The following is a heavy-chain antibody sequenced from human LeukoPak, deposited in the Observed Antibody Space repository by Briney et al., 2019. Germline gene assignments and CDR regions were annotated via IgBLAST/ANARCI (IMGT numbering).Heavy chain of an antibody. J-gene: IGHJ5*02. CDR1: GYSFSDYY. V-gene: IGHV3-11*01. Sequence: GGSLRLSCAVSGYSFSDYYMSWMRQAPGKGLEWVSYISPSGSATYYADSVKGRFTISRGNAKNSLYLQMNSLRAEDTAVYYCARGYCSGGNCYPLFDPWGQGTLVTVSS. D-gene: IGHD2-15*01. CDR2: ISPSGSAT. CDR3: ARGYCSGGNCYPLFDP.